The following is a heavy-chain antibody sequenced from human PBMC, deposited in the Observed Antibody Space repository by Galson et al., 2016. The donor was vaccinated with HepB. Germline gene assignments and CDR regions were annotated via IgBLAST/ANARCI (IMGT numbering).Heavy chain of an antibody. V-gene: IGHV5-51*01. Sequence: QSGAEVKKPGESLKISCKGSGYSFTSSWIGWVRQMPGKGLDWMGSIYLGDSDTRYSPSFQGQVTISADKSISTAYLQWSSLKASDTAMYYCARWVGDRFSSSLPYYYYGMDVWGQGTTVTVSS. D-gene: IGHD6-6*01. J-gene: IGHJ6*02. CDR3: ARWVGDRFSSSLPYYYYGMDV. CDR2: IYLGDSDT. CDR1: GYSFTSSW.